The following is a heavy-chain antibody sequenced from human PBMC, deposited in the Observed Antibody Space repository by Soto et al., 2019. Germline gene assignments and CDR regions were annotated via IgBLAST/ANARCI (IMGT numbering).Heavy chain of an antibody. Sequence: GESLKISCKGSGYSFTSYWIGWVRQMPGKGLEWMGIIYPGDSDTRYSPSFQGQVTISADKSISTAYLQWSSLKASDTAMYYCARSRFDYSNQKWEYFQHWGQGTLVTVSS. D-gene: IGHD4-4*01. V-gene: IGHV5-51*01. CDR2: IYPGDSDT. J-gene: IGHJ1*01. CDR1: GYSFTSYW. CDR3: ARSRFDYSNQKWEYFQH.